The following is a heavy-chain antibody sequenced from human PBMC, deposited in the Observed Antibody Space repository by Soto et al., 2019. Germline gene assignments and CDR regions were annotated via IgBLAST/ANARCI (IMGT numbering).Heavy chain of an antibody. CDR1: GYTFTSYY. J-gene: IGHJ6*02. D-gene: IGHD3-10*01. V-gene: IGHV1-2*04. Sequence: ASVKVSCKASGYTFTSYYMHWVRQAPGQGLEWMGWINPNSGGTNYAQKFQGWVTMTRDTSISTAYMELSRLRSDDTAVYYCARDKKGLLWFGELLYYYYYGMDVWGQXXTVTVSS. CDR2: INPNSGGT. CDR3: ARDKKGLLWFGELLYYYYYGMDV.